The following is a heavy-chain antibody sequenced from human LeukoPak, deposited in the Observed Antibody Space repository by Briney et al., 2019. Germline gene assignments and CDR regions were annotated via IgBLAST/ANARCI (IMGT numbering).Heavy chain of an antibody. J-gene: IGHJ4*02. D-gene: IGHD3-22*01. CDR2: ISSSGSSI. CDR1: GFTFSSYE. CDR3: ARGGFTYYYGSSAWGYFDY. V-gene: IGHV3-48*03. Sequence: PGGSLRLSCAASGFTFSSYEMNWVRQAPGKGLEWVSHISSSGSSIYYADSVKGRFTISRDNAKNSLYLQMNSLRAEDTAVYYCARGGFTYYYGSSAWGYFDYWGQGTLVTVSS.